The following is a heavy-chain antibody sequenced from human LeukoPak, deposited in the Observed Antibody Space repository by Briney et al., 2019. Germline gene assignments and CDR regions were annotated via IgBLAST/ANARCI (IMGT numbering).Heavy chain of an antibody. Sequence: SETLSLTCTVSGASISSHYWSWLRQPPGKGLEWIGYIYYSATTNYNPSLKSRVTISVDTSQNQFSLKLRSVTAADTAVYYYARLVAGTGEYNFDYWGQGTLVTVSS. J-gene: IGHJ4*02. V-gene: IGHV4-59*08. CDR2: IYYSATT. D-gene: IGHD6-19*01. CDR1: GASISSHY. CDR3: ARLVAGTGEYNFDY.